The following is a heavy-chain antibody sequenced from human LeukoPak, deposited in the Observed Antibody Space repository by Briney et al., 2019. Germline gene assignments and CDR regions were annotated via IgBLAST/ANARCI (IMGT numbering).Heavy chain of an antibody. D-gene: IGHD6-13*01. CDR3: AREDSSSWSYFDY. CDR1: GFTFSSYG. CDR2: IRYDGSNK. V-gene: IGHV3-33*01. J-gene: IGHJ4*02. Sequence: GRSLRLSCAASGFTFSSYGMHWVRQAPGKGLEWVAVIRYDGSNKYYADSVKGRFTISRDNSKNTLYLQMNSLRAEDTAVYYCAREDSSSWSYFDYWGQGTLVTVSS.